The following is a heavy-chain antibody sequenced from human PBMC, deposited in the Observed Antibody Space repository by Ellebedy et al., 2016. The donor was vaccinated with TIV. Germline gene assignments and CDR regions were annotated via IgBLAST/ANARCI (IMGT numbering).Heavy chain of an antibody. CDR3: ARAFSSSWSLDY. Sequence: GESLKISCAASRFTFSSYAMHWVRQAPGKGLEWVAVISYDGSNKYYADSVKGRFTLSRGTSKNTQSLQMNSLGPEDTALYYWARAFSSSWSLDYWGQGTLVTVSS. V-gene: IGHV3-30-3*01. CDR1: RFTFSSYA. D-gene: IGHD6-13*01. J-gene: IGHJ4*02. CDR2: ISYDGSNK.